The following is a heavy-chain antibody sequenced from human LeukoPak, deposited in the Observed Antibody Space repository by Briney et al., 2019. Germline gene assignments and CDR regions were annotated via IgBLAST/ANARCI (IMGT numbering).Heavy chain of an antibody. CDR3: TRDASGDTNSGPRMDV. CDR2: IKPGGGEK. J-gene: IGHJ6*02. V-gene: IGHV3-7*05. CDR1: AFTFRTYW. D-gene: IGHD1-26*01. Sequence: GGSLRFSCAASAFTFRTYWMSWVRQAPGKGLEWVAMIKPGGGEKSYVDSVKGLFTISRDNAKNSLYLQMSSLRAEDTAVYYCTRDASGDTNSGPRMDVWGQGTTVTVSS.